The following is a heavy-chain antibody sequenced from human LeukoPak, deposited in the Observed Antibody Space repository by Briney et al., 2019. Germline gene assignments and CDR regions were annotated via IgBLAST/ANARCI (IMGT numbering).Heavy chain of an antibody. CDR1: GGSFSGYY. CDR3: ARVSPWTRDY. V-gene: IGHV4-34*01. J-gene: IGHJ4*02. D-gene: IGHD3/OR15-3a*01. Sequence: SETLSLTCAVYGGSFSGYYWSWIRQPPGKGLEWIGEINHSGSTNYNPSLKSRVTISVDTSKNQFSLKLSSVTAADTAAYYCARVSPWTRDYWGQGTLVTVSS. CDR2: INHSGST.